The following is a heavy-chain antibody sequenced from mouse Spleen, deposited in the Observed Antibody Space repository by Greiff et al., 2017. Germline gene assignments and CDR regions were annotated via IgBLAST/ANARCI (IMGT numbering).Heavy chain of an antibody. CDR3: ASHYYRYVAMDY. D-gene: IGHD2-14*01. J-gene: IGHJ4*01. Sequence: EVKLQQSGPELVKTGASVKISCKASGYSFTDYYMHWVKQSPEKSFEWIGEINPSTGGTSYNQKFKGKATLTVDKSSSTAYMQLKSLTSEDSAVYYCASHYYRYVAMDYWGQGTSVTVSS. CDR1: GYSFTDYY. CDR2: INPSTGGT. V-gene: IGHV1-42*01.